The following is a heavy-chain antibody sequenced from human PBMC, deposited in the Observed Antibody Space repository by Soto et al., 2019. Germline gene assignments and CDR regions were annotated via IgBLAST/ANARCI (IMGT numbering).Heavy chain of an antibody. CDR3: VKTGCSGYDWDY. Sequence: GGSLRLSCSASGFTFGSYAMHWVRQAPGKGLEYVSVITSNGGSTYYADSVKGRFTISRDNSKNTLNLQMSSLRAEDTAVYYCVKTGCSGYDWDYWGQGTLVTVSS. J-gene: IGHJ4*02. V-gene: IGHV3-64D*06. CDR2: ITSNGGST. CDR1: GFTFGSYA. D-gene: IGHD5-12*01.